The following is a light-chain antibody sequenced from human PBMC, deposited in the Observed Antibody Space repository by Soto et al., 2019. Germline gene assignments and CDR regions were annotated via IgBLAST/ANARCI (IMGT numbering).Light chain of an antibody. CDR2: GAS. J-gene: IGKJ1*01. Sequence: EIVLTQSPGTLSLTPGEGATVSCRASQSVSSNYLAWYQHKPGQAPRLLIYGASTRAAGIPARFSGSGSGTEFTLTITSLQPDDFATYYCQQYDTYSRTFGQGTKVDI. V-gene: IGKV3-20*01. CDR1: QSVSSNY. CDR3: QQYDTYSRT.